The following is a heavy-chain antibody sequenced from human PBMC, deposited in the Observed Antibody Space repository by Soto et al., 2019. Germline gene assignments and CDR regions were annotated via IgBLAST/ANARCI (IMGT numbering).Heavy chain of an antibody. CDR3: ARESNEVDPGDAFDI. CDR2: IKQDGSEK. D-gene: IGHD2-8*01. J-gene: IGHJ3*02. Sequence: GGSLRLSCAASGFTFSSYWMSWVRQAPGKGLEWVANIKQDGSEKYYVDSVKGRFTISRDNAKNALYLQMNRLRAEDTAVYYCARESNEVDPGDAFDIWGQGTMVTVSS. V-gene: IGHV3-7*03. CDR1: GFTFSSYW.